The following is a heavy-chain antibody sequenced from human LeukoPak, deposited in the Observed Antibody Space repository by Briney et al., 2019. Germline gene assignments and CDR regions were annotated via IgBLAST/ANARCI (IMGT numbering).Heavy chain of an antibody. CDR1: GGSFSGYY. V-gene: IGHV4-34*01. Sequence: SETLSLTCAVYGGSFSGYYWSWIRQPPGKGLEWIGEINHSGSTNYNPSLKSRVTIPVDTSKNQFSLKLSSVTAADTAVYYCARGLGYSSGWYDSYYYYYMDVGGKGTTVTVSS. J-gene: IGHJ6*03. CDR2: INHSGST. CDR3: ARGLGYSSGWYDSYYYYYMDV. D-gene: IGHD6-19*01.